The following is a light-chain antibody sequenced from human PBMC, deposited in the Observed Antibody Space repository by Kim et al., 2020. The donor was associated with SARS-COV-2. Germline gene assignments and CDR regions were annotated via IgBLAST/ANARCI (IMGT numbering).Light chain of an antibody. CDR1: QSVSSN. Sequence: ASPGERATLSCRVSQSVSSNLAWYQQKPGQAPRLLIYGASTRATAIPARFSGSGSGTEFTLTISSLQSEDFAVYYCQQYDIWPPNTFGQGTKLEI. V-gene: IGKV3-15*01. CDR2: GAS. J-gene: IGKJ2*01. CDR3: QQYDIWPPNT.